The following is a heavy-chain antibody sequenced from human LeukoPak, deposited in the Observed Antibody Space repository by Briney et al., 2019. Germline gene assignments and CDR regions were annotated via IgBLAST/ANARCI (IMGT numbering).Heavy chain of an antibody. Sequence: GASVKVSCKASGYTFTSYDINWVRQATGQGLEWMGWMNPNSGNTGYAQKFQGRVTMTRNTSISTAYMELSSLRSEDTAVYYCATQLWFGESNYFDYWGQGTLVTVSS. D-gene: IGHD3-10*01. J-gene: IGHJ4*02. CDR3: ATQLWFGESNYFDY. V-gene: IGHV1-8*01. CDR2: MNPNSGNT. CDR1: GYTFTSYD.